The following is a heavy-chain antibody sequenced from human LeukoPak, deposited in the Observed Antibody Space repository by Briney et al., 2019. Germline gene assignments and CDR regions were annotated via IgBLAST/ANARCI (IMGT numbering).Heavy chain of an antibody. J-gene: IGHJ4*02. V-gene: IGHV3-13*01. CDR3: AKEKTSGYDFDY. CDR2: IGTAGDT. D-gene: IGHD5-12*01. CDR1: GFTFSSYD. Sequence: PGGSLRLSCAASGFTFSSYDMHWVRQATGKGLEWVSAIGTAGDTYYPGSVKGRFTISRDHSKNTLYLQMNSLRAEDTALYYCAKEKTSGYDFDYWGQGTLVTVSS.